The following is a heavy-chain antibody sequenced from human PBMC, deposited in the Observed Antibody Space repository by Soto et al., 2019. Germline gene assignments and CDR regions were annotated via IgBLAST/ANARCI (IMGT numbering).Heavy chain of an antibody. CDR3: ATYSGWHDNPNLYYYYGMDV. D-gene: IGHD6-19*01. CDR2: ISYDGSNK. CDR1: GFTLSSYA. V-gene: IGHV3-30-3*02. J-gene: IGHJ6*02. Sequence: VQLVESGGGVVQPGRSLRLSCAVSGFTLSSYAIHWVRQAPGKGLEWVAVISYDGSNKYYAESVKGRFTISRDNSKSTLHLQMNSLRAEDTAVYYCATYSGWHDNPNLYYYYGMDVWGQGTTVTVSS.